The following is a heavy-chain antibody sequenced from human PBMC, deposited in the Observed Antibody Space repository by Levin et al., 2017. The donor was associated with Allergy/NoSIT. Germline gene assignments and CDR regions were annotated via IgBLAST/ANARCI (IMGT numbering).Heavy chain of an antibody. CDR1: GFTFSSYA. CDR2: ISGSGGST. Sequence: GGSLRLSCAASGFTFSSYAMSWVRQAPGKGLEWVSAISGSGGSTYYADSVKGRFTISRDNSKNTLYLQMNSLRAEDTAVYYCAKSGRWVTTYYMDVWGKGTTVTVSS. J-gene: IGHJ6*03. D-gene: IGHD2-15*01. V-gene: IGHV3-23*01. CDR3: AKSGRWVTTYYMDV.